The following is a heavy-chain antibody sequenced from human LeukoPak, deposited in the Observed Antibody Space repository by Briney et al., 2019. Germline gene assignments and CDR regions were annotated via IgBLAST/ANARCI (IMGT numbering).Heavy chain of an antibody. J-gene: IGHJ4*02. CDR2: IYTGGT. Sequence: KSSETLSHTCTVSGGSISAYYWSWIRQPAGKGPEWIGRIYTGGTIYNPSLQSRVAISVDKSKNQISLRLNSVTAADTAIYYCVRDLDYWGQGTLVTVSS. CDR1: GGSISAYY. CDR3: VRDLDY. V-gene: IGHV4-4*07.